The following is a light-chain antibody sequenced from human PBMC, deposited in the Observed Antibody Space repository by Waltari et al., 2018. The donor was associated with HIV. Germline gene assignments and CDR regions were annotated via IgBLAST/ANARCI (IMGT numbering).Light chain of an antibody. J-gene: IGKJ5*01. CDR1: QSVSSY. CDR3: HQRSNWPIT. CDR2: GAS. Sequence: EIVLTQSPATLSLSPGERATLSCRPSQSVSSYLAWYQQKPRQAPRLLIYGASSRATSIPARFSGSESGTDFTLTISSLEPGDFGVYYCHQRSNWPITFGQGTRLEI. V-gene: IGKV3-11*01.